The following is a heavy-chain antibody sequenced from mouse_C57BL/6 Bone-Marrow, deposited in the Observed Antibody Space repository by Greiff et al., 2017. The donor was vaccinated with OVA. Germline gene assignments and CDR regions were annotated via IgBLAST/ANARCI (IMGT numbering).Heavy chain of an antibody. CDR2: IYPGNSDT. Sequence: EVQLQESGTVLARPGASVKMSCKTSGYTFTSYWMHWVKQRPGQGLEWIGAIYPGNSDTSYNQKFKGKATLTAVKSASTAYMELSSLTNEDSAVYYCTRSIYSNYTGGAMDYWGQGTSVTVSS. CDR1: GYTFTSYW. CDR3: TRSIYSNYTGGAMDY. J-gene: IGHJ4*01. V-gene: IGHV1-5*01. D-gene: IGHD2-5*01.